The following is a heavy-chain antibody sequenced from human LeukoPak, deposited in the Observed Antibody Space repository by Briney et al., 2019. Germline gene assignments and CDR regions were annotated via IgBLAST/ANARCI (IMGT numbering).Heavy chain of an antibody. J-gene: IGHJ4*02. V-gene: IGHV3-48*01. CDR3: ARITPPGYCFDY. CDR1: GFTFRNYL. CDR2: ISSTGGTI. Sequence: GGSLRLSCAASGFTFRNYLMNWVRQAPGKGLEWVSFISSTGGTIYYADSVKGRFTISRDNSKNTLYLQMNSLRAEDTAVYYCARITPPGYCFDYWGQGTLVTVSS. D-gene: IGHD2-15*01.